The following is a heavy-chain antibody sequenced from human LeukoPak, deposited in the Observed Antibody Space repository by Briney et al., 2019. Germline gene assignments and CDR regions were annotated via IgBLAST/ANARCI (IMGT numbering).Heavy chain of an antibody. J-gene: IGHJ4*02. D-gene: IGHD1-14*01. CDR1: GGSISSGSYY. CDR3: ARRTLMYYFDY. CDR2: IYYSGST. Sequence: SETLSLTCTVSGGSISSGSYYWSWIRQPAGKGLEWIGYIYYSGSTNYNPSLKSRVTISVDTSKNQFSLKLSSVTAADTAVYYCARRTLMYYFDYWGQGTLVTVSS. V-gene: IGHV4-61*10.